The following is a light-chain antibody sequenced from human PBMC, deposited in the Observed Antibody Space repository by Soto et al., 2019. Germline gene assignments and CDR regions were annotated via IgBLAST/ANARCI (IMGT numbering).Light chain of an antibody. CDR1: SSDVGGYNY. J-gene: IGLJ3*02. Sequence: QSALTQPASVSGSPGQSITISCTGTSSDVGGYNYVSWYQQHPGKAPKLMIYEVSHRPSGVSNRFSGSKSGNTASLTISGLQAEDEAVYYCCSHSSSITWMFGGGTKVTVL. CDR2: EVS. V-gene: IGLV2-14*01. CDR3: CSHSSSITWM.